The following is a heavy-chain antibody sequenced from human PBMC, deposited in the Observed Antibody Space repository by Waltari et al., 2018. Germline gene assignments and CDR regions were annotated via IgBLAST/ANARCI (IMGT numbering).Heavy chain of an antibody. CDR3: ASHSIAARSGYFDL. CDR2: IIPIFGTA. V-gene: IGHV1-69*15. J-gene: IGHJ2*01. CDR1: GDTFSSYA. Sequence: QVQLAQSGAEVKKPASQVKLSRKASGDTFSSYAISWARQAPGQGIEWKGRIIPIFGTANYAQKFQGRVTITADESTSTAYMELSSLGSEDTAVYYCASHSIAARSGYFDLWGRGTLVTVSS. D-gene: IGHD6-6*01.